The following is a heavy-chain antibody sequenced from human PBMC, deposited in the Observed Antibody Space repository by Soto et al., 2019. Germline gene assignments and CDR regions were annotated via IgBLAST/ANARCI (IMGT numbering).Heavy chain of an antibody. D-gene: IGHD2-15*01. V-gene: IGHV1-2*04. J-gene: IGHJ3*02. CDR1: GYTFTGYY. Sequence: GASVKVSCKASGYTFTGYYMHCVRQAPGQGLEWMGWINPNSGGTNYAQKFQGWVTMTRDTSISTAYMELSRLRSDDTAVYYCARSNKPIVVVVAATYAFDIWGQGTMVTVSS. CDR3: ARSNKPIVVVVAATYAFDI. CDR2: INPNSGGT.